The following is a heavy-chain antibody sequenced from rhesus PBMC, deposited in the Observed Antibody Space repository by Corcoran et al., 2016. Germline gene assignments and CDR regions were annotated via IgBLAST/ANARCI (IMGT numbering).Heavy chain of an antibody. Sequence: QVQLQESGPGLVKPSETLSLTCVVSGGSFSGYHWAWILQPPGKGLEWIGYISGSRGSTDYNPARKSRVTISTDTSKNQFSLKLSSVTAADTAVYYCAREVGSYFDYWGQGVLVTVSS. V-gene: IGHV4-165*01. D-gene: IGHD6-25*01. J-gene: IGHJ4*01. CDR3: AREVGSYFDY. CDR1: GGSFSGYH. CDR2: ISGSRGST.